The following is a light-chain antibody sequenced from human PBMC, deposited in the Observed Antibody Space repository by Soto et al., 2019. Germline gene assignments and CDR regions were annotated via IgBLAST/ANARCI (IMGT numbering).Light chain of an antibody. J-gene: IGLJ1*01. CDR3: CSYAGSSTSYV. CDR1: SSDVGSYNL. V-gene: IGLV2-23*02. CDR2: EVS. Sequence: QSVLTQPASVSGSPGQSITISCTGTSSDVGSYNLVSWYQQHPGKATKLMIYEVSKRPSGVSNSFSGSKSGNTASLTIFGLQAEDEADYYCCSYAGSSTSYVFGTGTKVTVL.